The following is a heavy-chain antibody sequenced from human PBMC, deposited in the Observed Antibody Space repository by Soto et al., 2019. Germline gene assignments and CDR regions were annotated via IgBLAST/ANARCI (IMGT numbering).Heavy chain of an antibody. Sequence: VKVSCKASGYSFTNHDVCWVRRAIGQGLEWMGWMNPGSGDTGYAQKFQGRVTMTRDISIATAYMELSSLRSDDTAIYYCARMETFGSLNWFDSLGQGTLVTVSS. CDR3: ARMETFGSLNWFDS. CDR1: GYSFTNHD. CDR2: MNPGSGDT. J-gene: IGHJ5*01. D-gene: IGHD3-16*01. V-gene: IGHV1-8*01.